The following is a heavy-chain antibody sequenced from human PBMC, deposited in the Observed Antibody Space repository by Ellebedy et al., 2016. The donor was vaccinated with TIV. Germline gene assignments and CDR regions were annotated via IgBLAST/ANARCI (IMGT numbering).Heavy chain of an antibody. CDR2: IWYDGSNK. Sequence: GGSLRLSXAASGFTFSSYGMHWVRQAPGKGLEWVAVIWYDGSNKYYADSVKGRFTISRDNAKNSLYLQMNSLRAEDTAVYYCARDSADAFDIWGQGTMVTVSS. V-gene: IGHV3-33*01. J-gene: IGHJ3*02. CDR3: ARDSADAFDI. CDR1: GFTFSSYG.